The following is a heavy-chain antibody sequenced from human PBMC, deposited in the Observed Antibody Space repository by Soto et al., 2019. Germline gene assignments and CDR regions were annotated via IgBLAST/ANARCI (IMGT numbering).Heavy chain of an antibody. CDR1: GFTFSSYG. CDR2: IWHDGGNK. J-gene: IGHJ4*02. Sequence: XASLRLSCAASGFTFSSYGMHWVRQAPGKGLEWVAFIWHDGGNKFYAESVKGRFTISRDNSKNTLYLQMTSLSAEDTAMYYCARDGDVNTGFGKDYWGQGTLVTVSS. CDR3: ARDGDVNTGFGKDY. D-gene: IGHD3-16*01. V-gene: IGHV3-33*01.